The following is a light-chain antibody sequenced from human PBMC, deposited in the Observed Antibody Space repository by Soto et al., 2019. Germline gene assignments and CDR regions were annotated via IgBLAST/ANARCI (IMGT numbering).Light chain of an antibody. V-gene: IGKV3-15*01. Sequence: EIVLTQSPATLSSFPGDRVTLSCRASQAVNTRLAWYQHKPGQAPRLLIYGASTRATGIPARFSGSGSGTHFTLTISSLQSEDFGTYYCQQYNAWPGTFGQGTKVDIK. CDR2: GAS. CDR3: QQYNAWPGT. J-gene: IGKJ1*01. CDR1: QAVNTR.